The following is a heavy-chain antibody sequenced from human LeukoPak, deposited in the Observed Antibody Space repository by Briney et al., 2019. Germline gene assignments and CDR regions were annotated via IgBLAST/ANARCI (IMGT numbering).Heavy chain of an antibody. J-gene: IGHJ3*02. CDR2: ISSSGSNI. CDR1: GFTFSSYE. D-gene: IGHD4-17*01. V-gene: IGHV3-48*03. Sequence: PGGSLRLSCAASGFTFSSYEMNWVRQAPGKGREWVSYISSSGSNIYYTDPVKGRFTISRDNAKNSLYLQMNSLRAEDTAVYYCARGYGDYRDAFDIWGQGRMVTVSS. CDR3: ARGYGDYRDAFDI.